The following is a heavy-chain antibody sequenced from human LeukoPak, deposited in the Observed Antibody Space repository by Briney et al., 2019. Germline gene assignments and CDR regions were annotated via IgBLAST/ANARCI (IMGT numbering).Heavy chain of an antibody. V-gene: IGHV4-61*02. CDR3: AREVLGATSPFDY. CDR2: IYTSGST. Sequence: SETLSLTCTVSGGSISSGSYYWSWIRQPAGKGLKWIGRIYTSGSTNYNPSLNSRVTISVDTSKNQFSLKLSSVTAADTAVYYCAREVLGATSPFDYWGQGTLVTVSS. CDR1: GGSISSGSYY. D-gene: IGHD1-26*01. J-gene: IGHJ4*02.